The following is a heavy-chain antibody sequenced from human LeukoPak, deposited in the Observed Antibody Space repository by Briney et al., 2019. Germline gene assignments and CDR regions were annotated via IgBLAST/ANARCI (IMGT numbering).Heavy chain of an antibody. J-gene: IGHJ4*02. V-gene: IGHV4-39*07. CDR2: IYHSGST. D-gene: IGHD5-18*01. CDR3: ARTQPYGYDY. CDR1: GGSISSSSYY. Sequence: PSETLSLTCIVSGGSISSSSYYWGWIRQPPGKGLEWIGSIYHSGSTYYNPSLKSRVTMSVDTSKSQFSLNLMSVTAADTAVYYCARTQPYGYDYWGQGTLVTVSS.